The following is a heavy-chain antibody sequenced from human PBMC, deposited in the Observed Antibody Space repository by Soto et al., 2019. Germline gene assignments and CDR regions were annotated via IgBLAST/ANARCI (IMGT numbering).Heavy chain of an antibody. Sequence: APVTVSCKAPGYTFTIYYMHWVRQAPGQGLEWMGIINPSGGSTSYAQKFQGRVTMTRDTSTSTVYKELSRLRSEDTAVYYCAREGRIYYDSSGFDYWGQVTLVTISS. CDR1: GYTFTIYY. CDR3: AREGRIYYDSSGFDY. D-gene: IGHD3-22*01. CDR2: INPSGGST. V-gene: IGHV1-46*01. J-gene: IGHJ4*02.